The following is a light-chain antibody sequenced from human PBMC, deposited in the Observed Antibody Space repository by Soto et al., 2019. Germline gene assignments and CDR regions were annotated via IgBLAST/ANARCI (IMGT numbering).Light chain of an antibody. CDR2: EDN. V-gene: IGLV2-23*01. J-gene: IGLJ3*02. CDR3: CTYAGSSTWV. Sequence: QSVLTQPASVSGSPGQSITISCTGTSSDVGNYNLVSWYQQHPVKAPKLIIYEDNKRPSRVSNRFYGSKSGNMASLTISGLQAEDEADYYCCTYAGSSTWVFGGGTKLTVL. CDR1: SSDVGNYNL.